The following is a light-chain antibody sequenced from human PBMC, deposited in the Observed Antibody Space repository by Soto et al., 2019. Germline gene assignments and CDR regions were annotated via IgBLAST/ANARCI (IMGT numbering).Light chain of an antibody. V-gene: IGKV3-20*01. CDR1: QSVSSN. CDR2: GTS. Sequence: IVFTQSPSTLSLYKGERATLSCRASQSVSSNLAWYQQKPGQAPRLLIYGTSSRATGIPDRFSGSGSGTDFTLTISRLEPEDFAVYYCQQYGNSPITFGQGTLLEIK. CDR3: QQYGNSPIT. J-gene: IGKJ5*01.